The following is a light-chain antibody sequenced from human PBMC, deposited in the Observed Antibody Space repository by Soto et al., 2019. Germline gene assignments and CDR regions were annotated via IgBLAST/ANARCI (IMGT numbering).Light chain of an antibody. Sequence: QSALTQSSSASASLGSSVRLTCTLSSGHSTYIIAWHQQQPGKAPRYLMNLEGSGRYSKGSGVPDRFSGSSSGADRYLTISNLQFEDEADYYCETWDSNTRLFGGGTKLTVL. CDR1: SGHSTYI. CDR3: ETWDSNTRL. J-gene: IGLJ3*02. V-gene: IGLV4-60*02. CDR2: LEGSGRY.